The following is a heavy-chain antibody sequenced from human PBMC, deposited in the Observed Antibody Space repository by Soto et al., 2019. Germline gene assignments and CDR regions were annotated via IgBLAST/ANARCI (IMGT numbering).Heavy chain of an antibody. CDR3: AKDPLGDTAMVLLFDY. CDR1: GFTFSSYA. V-gene: IGHV3-23*01. D-gene: IGHD5-18*01. J-gene: IGHJ4*02. Sequence: GGSLRLSCAASGFTFSSYAMSWVRQAPGKGLEWVSGISGSGGSTYYADSVKGRFTISRDNSKNTLFLQMNSLRAEDTAVYYCAKDPLGDTAMVLLFDYWGQGTLVTVSS. CDR2: ISGSGGST.